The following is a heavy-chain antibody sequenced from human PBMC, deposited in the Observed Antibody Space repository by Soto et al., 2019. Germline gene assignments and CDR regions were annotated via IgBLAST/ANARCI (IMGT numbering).Heavy chain of an antibody. CDR2: LSDSGGSI. CDR1: GFTFSRHA. D-gene: IGHD6-13*01. CDR3: AKVSSSWYAGFFDL. Sequence: GGSLRLSCTASGFTFSRHAMTWVRQAPGKGLEWVSGLSDSGGSIYYADSVKGRFTISRDNSMNTLYLQMNTLRAEDTAIYYCAKVSSSWYAGFFDLWGQGTLLTVSS. V-gene: IGHV3-23*01. J-gene: IGHJ4*02.